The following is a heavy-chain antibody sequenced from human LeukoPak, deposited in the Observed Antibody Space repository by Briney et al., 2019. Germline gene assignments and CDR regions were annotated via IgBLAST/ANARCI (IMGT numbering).Heavy chain of an antibody. CDR2: IGTAGDT. V-gene: IGHV3-13*01. CDR3: ARGTGTTYDDAFDI. Sequence: GGSLRLSCAASGFTFSSYDMHWVRQATGKGLEWVSAIGTAGDTYYPGSVKGRFTISRENSKNSLYLQMNSLRAGDTAVYCCARGTGTTYDDAFDIWGQGTMVTVSS. D-gene: IGHD1-1*01. J-gene: IGHJ3*02. CDR1: GFTFSSYD.